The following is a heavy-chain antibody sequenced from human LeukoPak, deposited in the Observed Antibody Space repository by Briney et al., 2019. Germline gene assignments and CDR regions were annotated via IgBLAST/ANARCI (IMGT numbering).Heavy chain of an antibody. CDR1: GYTFTSYY. Sequence: RASVKVSCKASGYTFTSYYMHWVRQAPGQGLEWMGIINPSGGSTSYAQKFQGRVTMTRDMSTSTVYMELSSLRSEDTAVYYCARDWRGGTDDYWGQGTLVTVSS. CDR3: ARDWRGGTDDY. D-gene: IGHD3-16*01. J-gene: IGHJ4*02. CDR2: INPSGGST. V-gene: IGHV1-46*01.